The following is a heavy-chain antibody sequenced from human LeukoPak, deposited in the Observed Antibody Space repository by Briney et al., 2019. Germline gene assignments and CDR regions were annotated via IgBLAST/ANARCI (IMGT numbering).Heavy chain of an antibody. CDR2: INTDGSST. CDR1: GFTFSSYW. CDR3: ARDRIVVVPAAGGLFNWFDP. D-gene: IGHD2-2*01. V-gene: IGHV3-74*01. J-gene: IGHJ5*02. Sequence: QPGGSLRLSCAASGFTFSSYWMHWVRQAPGKGLVWVSCINTDGSSTSYADSGKRRFTISRDNAKHTLYLQMNSLRAEDTAVYYCARDRIVVVPAAGGLFNWFDPWGQGTLVTVSS.